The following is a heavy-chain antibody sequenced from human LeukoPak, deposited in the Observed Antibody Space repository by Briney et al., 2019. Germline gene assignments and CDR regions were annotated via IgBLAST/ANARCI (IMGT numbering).Heavy chain of an antibody. CDR3: AKDTGRPTDAITMEDNAFDI. V-gene: IGHV3-21*04. CDR2: ISGSSTYI. Sequence: GGSLRLSCVASGFTFRTYSMNWVRQAPGKGLEWVSSISGSSTYIYYADSVKGRFTISRDNAKNSLFLQMDSLRAEDTALYYCAKDTGRPTDAITMEDNAFDIWGQGTMVTVSS. D-gene: IGHD3-3*01. CDR1: GFTFRTYS. J-gene: IGHJ3*02.